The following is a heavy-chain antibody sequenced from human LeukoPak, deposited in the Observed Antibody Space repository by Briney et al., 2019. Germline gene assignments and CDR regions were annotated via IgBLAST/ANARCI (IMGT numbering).Heavy chain of an antibody. D-gene: IGHD3-22*01. J-gene: IGHJ5*01. CDR1: TYR. CDR2: IGTYGGDT. V-gene: IGHV1-18*01. CDR3: ARDLWNFYDDSGYNRDFDS. Sequence: ASVKVSCKATYRISWVRQAPGQGLEWMGWIGTYGGDTYYAQKFQGRITVTTDTSTSTVYMVLRNLRSDDTAVYYCARDLWNFYDDSGYNRDFDSWGQGTLVTVSS.